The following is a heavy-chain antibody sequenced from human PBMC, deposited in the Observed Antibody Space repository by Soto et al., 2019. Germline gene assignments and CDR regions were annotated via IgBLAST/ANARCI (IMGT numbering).Heavy chain of an antibody. J-gene: IGHJ4*02. D-gene: IGHD6-19*01. V-gene: IGHV3-23*01. CDR2: ISGSGGSK. CDR3: AKAKRSSGTYYFDY. Sequence: GGSLRLSCAASAFTFGNYAMTWVRQAPGKGLEWVSTISGSGGSKYYADSVKGRFTISRDNSMDTLYLQMNTLRADDTAVYYCAKAKRSSGTYYFDYWGQGTLVTVS. CDR1: AFTFGNYA.